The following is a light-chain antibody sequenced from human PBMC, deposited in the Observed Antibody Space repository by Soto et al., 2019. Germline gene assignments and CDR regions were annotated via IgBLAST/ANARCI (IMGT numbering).Light chain of an antibody. CDR1: QSLLDSSNNKDY. CDR2: WAS. Sequence: DIVMTQSPDSLAVSLGERATLNCKSNQSLLDSSNNKDYLTGYQQKPGQPPKLIIYWASTREFGVPDRFSGSGSGTDFTLTISSLQAEDVAVYYCQQYYSIPRTFGHGTKVDIK. CDR3: QQYYSIPRT. J-gene: IGKJ1*01. V-gene: IGKV4-1*01.